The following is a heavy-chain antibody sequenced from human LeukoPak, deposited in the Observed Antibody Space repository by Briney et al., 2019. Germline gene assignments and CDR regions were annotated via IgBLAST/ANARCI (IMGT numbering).Heavy chain of an antibody. D-gene: IGHD2-2*01. V-gene: IGHV3-20*04. CDR1: GFRLDDYG. Sequence: GGSLRLSCAASGFRLDDYGMSWVRHVPGKGLEGVSGTNWDGASTVYADSVKGRFTISRDNVKNFLYLQMNSLRVADTALYFCGRVYCSTTSCYDYYDYYMDVWGKGPTVTVSS. CDR3: GRVYCSTTSCYDYYDYYMDV. J-gene: IGHJ6*03. CDR2: TNWDGAST.